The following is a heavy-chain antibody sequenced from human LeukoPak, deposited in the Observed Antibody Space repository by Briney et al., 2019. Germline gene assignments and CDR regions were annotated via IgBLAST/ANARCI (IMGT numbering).Heavy chain of an antibody. V-gene: IGHV3-74*01. CDR3: TRPSAGGGLPSDY. Sequence: GGSLRLSCAASGFSFSTYWMHWVRQAPGKGLVWVSRITSDGSYTNYADSVKGRFTISRDNAKKTLYLQMNSLRVEDTAIYYCTRPSAGGGLPSDYWGQGTLVTVSS. CDR1: GFSFSTYW. J-gene: IGHJ4*02. CDR2: ITSDGSYT. D-gene: IGHD3-10*01.